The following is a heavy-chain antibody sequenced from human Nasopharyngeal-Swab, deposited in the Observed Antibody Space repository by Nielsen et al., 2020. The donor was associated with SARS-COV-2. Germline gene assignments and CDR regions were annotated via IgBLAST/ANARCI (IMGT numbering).Heavy chain of an antibody. CDR1: GLTVSSTY. Sequence: GESLKISCAVSGLTVSSTYMSWVRQAPGKGLEWVSVTEIGGTTHYADSVKGRFSISRDSSTNTLYLQMNNVRADDTAVYHCASDLGGGYCTTTNCPGSWGQGTLVTVSS. J-gene: IGHJ1*01. V-gene: IGHV3-53*01. CDR3: ASDLGGGYCTTTNCPGS. D-gene: IGHD2-2*01. CDR2: TEIGGTT.